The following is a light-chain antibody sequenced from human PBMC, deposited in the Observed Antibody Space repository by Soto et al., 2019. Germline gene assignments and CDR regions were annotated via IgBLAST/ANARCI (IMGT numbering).Light chain of an antibody. CDR2: EGS. V-gene: IGLV2-23*01. CDR1: SSDVGNYNL. J-gene: IGLJ1*01. Sequence: QSVLTQPACVSGSPGQSITISCTGTSSDVGNYNLVSWYQQHPGKAPKLMIYEGSKRPSGVSNRFSGSKSDNTASLTISGLQAEDEAHYYCCSYARGSTYVFGTGTKVTVL. CDR3: CSYARGSTYV.